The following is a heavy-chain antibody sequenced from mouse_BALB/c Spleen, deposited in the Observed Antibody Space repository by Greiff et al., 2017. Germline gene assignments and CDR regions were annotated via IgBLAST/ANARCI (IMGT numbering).Heavy chain of an antibody. CDR1: GYSITIGYY. J-gene: IGHJ4*01. V-gene: IGHV3-6*02. CDR3: ARLPRGTGNYAMDY. Sequence: EVQLVESGPGLVKPSQSLSLTCSVTGYSITIGYYWNWIRQFPGNKLEWMGYISYDGSNNYNPSLKNRISITRDTSKNQFFLKLNSVTTEDTATYYCARLPRGTGNYAMDYWGQGTSVTVSS. CDR2: ISYDGSN. D-gene: IGHD4-1*01.